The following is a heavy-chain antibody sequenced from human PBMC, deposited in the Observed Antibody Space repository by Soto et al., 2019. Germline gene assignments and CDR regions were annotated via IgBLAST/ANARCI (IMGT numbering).Heavy chain of an antibody. J-gene: IGHJ4*02. D-gene: IGHD6-19*01. CDR3: AHRLPRSSTGWETGIFDY. Sequence: GSGPTLVNPTQTLTLTCTFSGFSLSTGGVGVGWVRQPPGKALEWLAFIYWDDDKRYNPSLKTRLTITKDTSKNLVVLIMTDMDPVDTATYFCAHRLPRSSTGWETGIFDYWGQGTLVTVYS. CDR2: IYWDDDK. V-gene: IGHV2-5*02. CDR1: GFSLSTGGVG.